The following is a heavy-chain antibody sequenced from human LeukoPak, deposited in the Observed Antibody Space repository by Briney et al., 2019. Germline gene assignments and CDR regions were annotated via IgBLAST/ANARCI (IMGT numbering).Heavy chain of an antibody. Sequence: SETLSLTCTVSGDSISSSSYYWGWIRQPPGKGLEWIGNIYYSGSTYYNPSLKSRVTISLDTPKNQFSLKLSSVTAADTAVYYCARRENRNWGYYYGSGSQPPDYWGQGTLVTVSS. V-gene: IGHV4-39*07. CDR2: IYYSGST. CDR1: GDSISSSSYY. J-gene: IGHJ4*02. D-gene: IGHD3-10*01. CDR3: ARRENRNWGYYYGSGSQPPDY.